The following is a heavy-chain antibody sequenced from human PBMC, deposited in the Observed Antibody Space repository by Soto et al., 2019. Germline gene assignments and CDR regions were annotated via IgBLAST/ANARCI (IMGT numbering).Heavy chain of an antibody. Sequence: LGESLKISCKGSGYSFTSYWIGWVRQMPGKGLEWMGIIYPGDSDTRYSPSFQGQVTISADKSISTAYLQWSSLKASDTAMYYCARGVVSKYYYYYGMDVWGQGTTVTVSS. CDR1: GYSFTSYW. D-gene: IGHD2-15*01. J-gene: IGHJ6*02. CDR3: ARGVVSKYYYYYGMDV. V-gene: IGHV5-51*01. CDR2: IYPGDSDT.